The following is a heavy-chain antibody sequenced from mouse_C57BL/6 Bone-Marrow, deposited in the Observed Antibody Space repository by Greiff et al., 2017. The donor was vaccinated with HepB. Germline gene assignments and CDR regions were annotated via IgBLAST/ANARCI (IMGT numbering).Heavy chain of an antibody. V-gene: IGHV1-54*01. D-gene: IGHD2-3*01. Sequence: VQLQQSGAVLVWPGTSVSFSCKASGYAFTNYLIEWVKQRPGHGLEWIGVINPGCGCTNYNEKFKGKATLTADKSSSTAYMHLSSLTSEDSAVYFCARLGWLLDYWGQGTTLTVSS. J-gene: IGHJ2*01. CDR2: INPGCGCT. CDR1: GYAFTNYL. CDR3: ARLGWLLDY.